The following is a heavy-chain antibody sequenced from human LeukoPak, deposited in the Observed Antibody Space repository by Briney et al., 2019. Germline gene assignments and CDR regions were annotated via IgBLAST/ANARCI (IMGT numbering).Heavy chain of an antibody. D-gene: IGHD3-16*01. CDR3: ARDNPTMITSSEY. CDR1: GGSMTTYY. J-gene: IGHJ4*02. CDR2: IHYSGRT. V-gene: IGHV4-59*01. Sequence: PSETLSLTCTVSGGSMTTYYWSWIREAPGKGLEWIGNIHYSGRTNYNPSLKSRVTISVDTSKNQFSLKLRSVTAADTAVYYCARDNPTMITSSEYWGQGTLVTVSP.